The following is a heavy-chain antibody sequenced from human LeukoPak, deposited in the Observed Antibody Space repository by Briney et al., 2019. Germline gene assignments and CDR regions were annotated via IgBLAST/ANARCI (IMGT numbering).Heavy chain of an antibody. Sequence: SETLSLTCAVYGGSFSGYYWSWIRQPPGKGLGWIGEINHSGSTNYNPSLKSRVTISVDTSKNQFSLKLSSVTAADTAVYYCARATLGGNNGAVGFDPWGQGTLVTVS. D-gene: IGHD2-8*01. J-gene: IGHJ5*02. CDR2: INHSGST. V-gene: IGHV4-34*01. CDR1: GGSFSGYY. CDR3: ARATLGGNNGAVGFDP.